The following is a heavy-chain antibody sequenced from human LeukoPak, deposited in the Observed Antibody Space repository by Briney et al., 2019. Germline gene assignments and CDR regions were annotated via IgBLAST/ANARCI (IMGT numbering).Heavy chain of an antibody. CDR3: AAAPYDILTGYYNLYDY. J-gene: IGHJ4*02. V-gene: IGHV1-58*02. CDR1: GFTFTSSA. D-gene: IGHD3-9*01. Sequence: GASVKVSCKASGFTFTSSAMQWVRQARGQGGEGIGWIVVGSGNTNKAQKFQERVTITRDMSTSTAYMELSSLRSEDTAVYYCAAAPYDILTGYYNLYDYWGQGTLVTVSS. CDR2: IVVGSGNT.